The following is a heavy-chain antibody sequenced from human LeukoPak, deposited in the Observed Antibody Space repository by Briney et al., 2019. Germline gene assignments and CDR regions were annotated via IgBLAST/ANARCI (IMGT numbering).Heavy chain of an antibody. CDR2: ISGSGGGT. D-gene: IGHD3-22*01. V-gene: IGHV3-23*01. J-gene: IGHJ1*01. CDR1: GFTFSSYA. Sequence: PGGSLRLSCAVSGFTFSSYAMSWVRQAPGKGLEWVSTISGSGGGTYYADSVKGRFTISRDNSKNTLFLQMDSLRAEDTAVYYCAKWATVVVVTTIQYWGQGTLVTVSS. CDR3: AKWATVVVVTTIQY.